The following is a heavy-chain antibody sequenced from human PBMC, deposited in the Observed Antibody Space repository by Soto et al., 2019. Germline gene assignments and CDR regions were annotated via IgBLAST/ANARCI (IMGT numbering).Heavy chain of an antibody. D-gene: IGHD2-2*01. J-gene: IGHJ4*02. CDR2: IRSKAYGGTT. CDR1: GFTFGDYA. Sequence: GGSLRLSCTASGFTFGDYAMSWVRQAPGKGLEWVGFIRSKAYGGTTEYAASVKGRFTISRDDSKSIAYLQMNSLKTEDTAVYYCTRDQNDDIVVVPAAMARDYWGQGTLVTVYS. CDR3: TRDQNDDIVVVPAAMARDY. V-gene: IGHV3-49*04.